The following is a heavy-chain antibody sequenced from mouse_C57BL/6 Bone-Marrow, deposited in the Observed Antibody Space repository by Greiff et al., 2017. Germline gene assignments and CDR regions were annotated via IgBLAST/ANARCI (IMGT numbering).Heavy chain of an antibody. Sequence: VQLQQSGAELAKPGASVKLSCKASGYTFTSYWMHWVKQRPGQGLEWIGYINPSSGYTKYNQKFKDKAPLTADKSSSTAYMRLSSLTYEDSAVYYCARVEFAYWGQGTLVTVSA. CDR3: ARVEFAY. CDR1: GYTFTSYW. CDR2: INPSSGYT. J-gene: IGHJ3*01. V-gene: IGHV1-7*01.